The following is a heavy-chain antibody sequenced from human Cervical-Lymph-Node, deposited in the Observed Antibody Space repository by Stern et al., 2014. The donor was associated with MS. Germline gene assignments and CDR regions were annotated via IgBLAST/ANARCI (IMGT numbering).Heavy chain of an antibody. CDR1: GFTFSSYA. Sequence: EVQLVESGGGLVQPGGSLRLSCAATGFTFSSYAMNWVRQAPGKGLDRVSVISDNADTTYYADSVKGRFTISRDNSKNTFYLQMISLRAEDTAVYYCAKDQQPVVVMSPFQHWGQGTLVTVSS. CDR3: AKDQQPVVVMSPFQH. J-gene: IGHJ1*01. D-gene: IGHD3-22*01. V-gene: IGHV3-23*04. CDR2: ISDNADTT.